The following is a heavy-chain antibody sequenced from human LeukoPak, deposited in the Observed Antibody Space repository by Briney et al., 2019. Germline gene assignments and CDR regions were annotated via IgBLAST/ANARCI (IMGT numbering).Heavy chain of an antibody. V-gene: IGHV5-51*01. J-gene: IGHJ4*02. D-gene: IGHD2-15*01. CDR1: GXSFPSYW. CDR2: IHPDDSDT. Sequence: GESLKISCKGSGXSFPSYWIGWVRQMPGKGLEWMGIIHPDDSDTRYSPSFQGQVTISADKSISTAYLQWSSLKASDTAMYYRARRYCSGRNCYYFDYWGQGTLVTVSS. CDR3: ARRYCSGRNCYYFDY.